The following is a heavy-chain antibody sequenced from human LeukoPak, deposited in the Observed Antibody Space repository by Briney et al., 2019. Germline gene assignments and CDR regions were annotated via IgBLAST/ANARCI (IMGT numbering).Heavy chain of an antibody. CDR3: AREEITVTDAFDI. CDR2: IKQDGTEK. D-gene: IGHD4-17*01. Sequence: PGGSLRLSCAASGFTFSNYWVTWVRQAPGKGLEWVANIKQDGTEKYYVDSVKGRFTISRDNAKNTLYLQMNSLRVEDTALYYCAREEITVTDAFDIWGHGTMVTVSS. CDR1: GFTFSNYW. J-gene: IGHJ3*02. V-gene: IGHV3-7*01.